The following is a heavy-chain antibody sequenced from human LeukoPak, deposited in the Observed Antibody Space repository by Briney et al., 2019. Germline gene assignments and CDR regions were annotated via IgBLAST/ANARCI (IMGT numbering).Heavy chain of an antibody. Sequence: GGSLRLSCEASGFTFTSYAMNWVRQAPGKGLEWVSAISSSSGMIYYADSVKGRFTISRDNAKNSLYLQMNSLRAEDTAIYYCATYRQVLLPFESWGQGTLVTVSS. D-gene: IGHD2-8*02. CDR1: GFTFTSYA. V-gene: IGHV3-21*04. J-gene: IGHJ4*02. CDR2: ISSSSGMI. CDR3: ATYRQVLLPFES.